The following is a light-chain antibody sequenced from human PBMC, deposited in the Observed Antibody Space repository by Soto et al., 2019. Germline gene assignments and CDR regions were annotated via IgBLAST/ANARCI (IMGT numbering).Light chain of an antibody. CDR2: DVS. Sequence: QSALTQPASVSGSPGQSITISSTGTSSDVGGYNSVSWYQHHPGKAPKLMIYDVSNRPSGVSNRFSGSKSGNTASLTISGLQAEDEADYYCSSYASSRAVVFGGGTKLTVL. V-gene: IGLV2-14*03. CDR3: SSYASSRAVV. J-gene: IGLJ2*01. CDR1: SSDVGGYNS.